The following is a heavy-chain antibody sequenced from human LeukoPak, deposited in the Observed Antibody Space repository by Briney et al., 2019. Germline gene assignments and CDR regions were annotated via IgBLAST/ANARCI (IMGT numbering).Heavy chain of an antibody. Sequence: GGSLRLSCAASGFMFSDYHMNWIRQAPGKGLEWISYISPGGQTTYFADSVKGRVTLSRDNAKKSLSLQMNSLTADGTAVYFCAVGRDIRVAGPGGYFDYWGQGTLVAVSS. D-gene: IGHD6-19*01. CDR3: AVGRDIRVAGPGGYFDY. CDR2: ISPGGQTT. J-gene: IGHJ4*02. CDR1: GFMFSDYH. V-gene: IGHV3-11*01.